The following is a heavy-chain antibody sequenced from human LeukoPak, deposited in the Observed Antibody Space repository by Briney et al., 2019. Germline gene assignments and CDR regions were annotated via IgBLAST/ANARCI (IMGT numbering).Heavy chain of an antibody. Sequence: SETLSLTCTVSGDSISGYYWSWIRQPPGKGLEWIGYVYHTGHTHYSPSLKCRVTVSLDTSGNQVSLILSSVTAADTAVYYCARHRFGHLFDYWGQGTLVFVSS. J-gene: IGHJ4*02. V-gene: IGHV4-59*01. CDR2: VYHTGHT. CDR3: ARHRFGHLFDY. D-gene: IGHD3-16*01. CDR1: GDSISGYY.